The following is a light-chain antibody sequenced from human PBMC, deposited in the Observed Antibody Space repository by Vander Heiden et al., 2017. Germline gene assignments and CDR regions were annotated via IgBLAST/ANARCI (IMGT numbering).Light chain of an antibody. J-gene: IGLJ2*01. CDR1: ALPKQY. CDR3: QSLDRSATVI. Sequence: SYELPQPPSASVSPGQTARITCSGDALPKQYGCWYQQKPGQAPVLVIYKDSERPSGIPERLSGSTSGTTVTLTITGVQAEDEADYYCQSLDRSATVIFGGGTKLTVL. V-gene: IGLV3-25*03. CDR2: KDS.